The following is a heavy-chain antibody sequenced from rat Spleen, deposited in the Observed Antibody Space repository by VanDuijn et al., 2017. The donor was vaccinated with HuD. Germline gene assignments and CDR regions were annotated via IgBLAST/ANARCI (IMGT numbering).Heavy chain of an antibody. D-gene: IGHD1-7*01. CDR1: GFTFSDYN. CDR3: TREDSMGTFDY. CDR2: ISNDDSNT. V-gene: IGHV5-7*01. J-gene: IGHJ2*01. Sequence: EVRLVESGGGLVRPGRSLKLSCAASGFTFSDYNMAWVRQAPKKGLEWVATISNDDSNTYYRDSVKGRFTISRDNAKSILYLQMNSLRSEDTATYYCTREDSMGTFDYWGQGVMVTVSS.